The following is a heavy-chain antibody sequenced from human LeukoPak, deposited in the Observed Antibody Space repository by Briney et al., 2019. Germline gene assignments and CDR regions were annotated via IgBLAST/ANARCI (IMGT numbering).Heavy chain of an antibody. CDR1: GGTFSSYA. D-gene: IGHD5-12*01. CDR2: IIPIFGTA. Sequence: SVKVSCKASGGTFSSYAISWVRQAPGQGLEWMGGIIPIFGTANYAQKFQGRVTITTDESTSTVYMELSSLRSEDTAVYYCARSQDIVATGCFDYWGQGTLVTVSS. V-gene: IGHV1-69*05. J-gene: IGHJ4*02. CDR3: ARSQDIVATGCFDY.